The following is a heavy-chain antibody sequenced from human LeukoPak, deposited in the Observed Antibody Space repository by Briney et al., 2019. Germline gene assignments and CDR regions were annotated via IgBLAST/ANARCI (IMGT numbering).Heavy chain of an antibody. CDR2: IYSGGST. CDR1: GFTFSSYS. V-gene: IGHV3-53*01. J-gene: IGHJ4*02. CDR3: ARAGQYYFDY. Sequence: GGSLRLSCAASGFTFSSYSMNWVRQAPGKGLEWVSVIYSGGSTYYADSVKGRFIISRDNSKNTLYLQMNSLRAEDTAVYYCARAGQYYFDYWGQGTLVTVSS. D-gene: IGHD4-11*01.